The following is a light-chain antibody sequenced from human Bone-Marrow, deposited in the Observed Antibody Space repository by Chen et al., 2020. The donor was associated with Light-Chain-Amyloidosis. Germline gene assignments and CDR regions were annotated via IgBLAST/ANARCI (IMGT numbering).Light chain of an antibody. Sequence: DIQMTQSPSTLSASVGDRVTITCRASRSLRDWLAWYQQKPGKAPKLLIYKVSTLGSGVPSRFIGSGSGTEFTLTINSLQPDDFGIYYCQQFNSDLGVTVGPGTKVD. J-gene: IGKJ3*01. CDR2: KVS. V-gene: IGKV1-5*03. CDR3: QQFNSDLGVT. CDR1: RSLRDW.